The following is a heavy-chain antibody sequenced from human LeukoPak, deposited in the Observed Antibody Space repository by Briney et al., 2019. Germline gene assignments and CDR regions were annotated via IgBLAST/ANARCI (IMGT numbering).Heavy chain of an antibody. CDR3: ARDRTYYDFWSGYYRYYYYGMDV. CDR1: GFTLSSYA. J-gene: IGHJ6*02. CDR2: ISYDGSNK. V-gene: IGHV3-30-3*01. D-gene: IGHD3-3*01. Sequence: GGSLRLSCAASGFTLSSYAMHWVRQAPGKGLEWVAVISYDGSNKYYADSVKGRFTISRDNSKNTLDLQMNSLRAEDTAVYYCARDRTYYDFWSGYYRYYYYGMDVWGQGTTVTVSS.